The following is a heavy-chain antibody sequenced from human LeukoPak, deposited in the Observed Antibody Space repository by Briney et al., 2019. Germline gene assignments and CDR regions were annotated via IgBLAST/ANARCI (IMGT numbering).Heavy chain of an antibody. D-gene: IGHD6-19*01. CDR2: INHSGST. Sequence: PSETLSLTCAVYGGSFSGYYWSWIRQPPGKGLEWIGEINHSGSTNYNPSLKSRVTISVDTSKNQFSLKLSSVTAADTAVYYCAKKNKYSRDWYWKYWFDPWGQGTLVTVSS. CDR3: AKKNKYSRDWYWKYWFDP. J-gene: IGHJ5*02. V-gene: IGHV4-34*01. CDR1: GGSFSGYY.